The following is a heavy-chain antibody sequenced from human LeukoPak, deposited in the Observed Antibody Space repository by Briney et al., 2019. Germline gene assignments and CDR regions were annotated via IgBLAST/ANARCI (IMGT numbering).Heavy chain of an antibody. V-gene: IGHV4-59*08. Sequence: SETLSLTCTVSGGSISSYYWSWIRQPPGKGLEWIGYIYDSGSTNYNPSPKSRVTISVDTSKSQFSLRLSSVTAADTAVYYCARHGLRSYSNYWFAPWGQGTLVTVSS. CDR1: GGSISSYY. CDR2: IYDSGST. D-gene: IGHD4-11*01. CDR3: ARHGLRSYSNYWFAP. J-gene: IGHJ5*02.